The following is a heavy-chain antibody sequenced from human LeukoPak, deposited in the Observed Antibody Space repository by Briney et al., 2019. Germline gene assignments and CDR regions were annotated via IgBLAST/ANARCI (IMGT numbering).Heavy chain of an antibody. Sequence: ASVKVSCKASGFTFTSYYMDWVRQAPGQGLEWMGWISAYNGNTNYAQKLQGRVTMTTDTSTSTAYMELRSLRSDDTAVYYCASGIAADYWGQGTLVTVSS. V-gene: IGHV1-18*04. J-gene: IGHJ4*02. CDR1: GFTFTSYY. CDR2: ISAYNGNT. D-gene: IGHD6-13*01. CDR3: ASGIAADY.